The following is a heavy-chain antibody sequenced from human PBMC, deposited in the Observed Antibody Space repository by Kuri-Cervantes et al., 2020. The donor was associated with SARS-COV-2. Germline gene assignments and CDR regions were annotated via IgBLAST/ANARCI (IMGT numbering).Heavy chain of an antibody. V-gene: IGHV1-69*13. D-gene: IGHD1-7*01. J-gene: IGHJ5*02. CDR3: AREGGTGTPEGGWFDP. CDR2: IIPIFGTA. Sequence: SVKVSCKASGDTFSSYAISWVRQAPGQGLEWMGGIIPIFGTANYAQKFQGRVTITADESTSTAYMELSSLRSEDTAVYYCAREGGTGTPEGGWFDPWGQGTLVTVSS. CDR1: GDTFSSYA.